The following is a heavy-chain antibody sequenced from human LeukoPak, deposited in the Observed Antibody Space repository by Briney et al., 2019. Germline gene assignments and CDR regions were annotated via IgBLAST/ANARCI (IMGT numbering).Heavy chain of an antibody. J-gene: IGHJ4*02. CDR2: IYYSGST. D-gene: IGHD3/OR15-3a*01. CDR1: GGSISSYY. CDR3: ARQTGSGLFILP. Sequence: SETLSLTCTVSGGSISSYYWSWIRQPPGKGLEWIGYIYYSGSTNYNPSLKSRVTMSVDTSKNQFSLRLTSVTAADTAVYYCARQTGSGLFILPGGQGTLVTVSS. V-gene: IGHV4-59*08.